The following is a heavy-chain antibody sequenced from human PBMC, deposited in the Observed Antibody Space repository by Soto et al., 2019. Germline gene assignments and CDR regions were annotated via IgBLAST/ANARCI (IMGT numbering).Heavy chain of an antibody. CDR1: GFTFSSYG. CDR2: IWYDGSNK. V-gene: IGHV3-33*01. Sequence: PGGSLRLSCAASGFTFSSYGIHWVRQAPGKGLEWVAVIWYDGSNKYYADSVKGRFTISRDNYKNTLYLQTNSLRAEVTAVYYCARDGRTGDYVDYWGQGTLVTVSS. D-gene: IGHD4-17*01. CDR3: ARDGRTGDYVDY. J-gene: IGHJ4*02.